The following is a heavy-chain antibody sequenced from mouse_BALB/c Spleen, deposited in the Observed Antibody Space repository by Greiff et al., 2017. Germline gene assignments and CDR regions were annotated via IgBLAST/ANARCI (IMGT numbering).Heavy chain of an antibody. V-gene: IGHV5-12-2*01. J-gene: IGHJ2*01. Sequence: EVQLQESGGGLVQPGGSLKLSCAASGFTFSSYTMSWVRQTPEKRLEWVAYISNGGGSTYYPDTVKGRFTISRDNAKNTLYLQMSSLKSEDTAMYYCARHRSLRYFDYWGQGTTLTVSS. CDR2: ISNGGGST. D-gene: IGHD1-1*01. CDR1: GFTFSSYT. CDR3: ARHRSLRYFDY.